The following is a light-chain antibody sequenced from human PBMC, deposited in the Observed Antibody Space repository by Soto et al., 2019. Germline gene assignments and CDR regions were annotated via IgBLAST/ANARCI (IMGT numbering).Light chain of an antibody. V-gene: IGKV1-5*01. CDR1: ESLDNW. CDR2: AAS. J-gene: IGKJ1*01. CDR3: QHYNSYSEA. Sequence: DVQMTQSPSTLSASVGDTVTITCRASESLDNWLAWYQQKPGKAPKLLLFAASTLLGGVPSRFSGSGSGTEFTLTISSLQPDDFATYYCQHYNSYSEAFGQGTKVDIK.